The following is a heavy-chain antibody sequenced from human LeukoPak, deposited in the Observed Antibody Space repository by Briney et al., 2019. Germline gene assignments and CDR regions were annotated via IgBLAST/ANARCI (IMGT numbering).Heavy chain of an antibody. V-gene: IGHV4-34*01. CDR2: INHSGST. J-gene: IGHJ4*02. CDR1: GGSFSGYY. CDR3: ARGSTYSSGLH. D-gene: IGHD6-19*01. Sequence: TSETLSLTCAVYGGSFSGYYRSWIRQPPGKGLEWIGEINHSGSTNYNPSLKSRVTISVDTSKNQFSLKLSSVTAADTAVYYCARGSTYSSGLHWGQGTLVTVSS.